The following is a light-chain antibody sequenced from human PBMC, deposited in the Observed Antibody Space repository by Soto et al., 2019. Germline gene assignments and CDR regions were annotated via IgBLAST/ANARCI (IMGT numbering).Light chain of an antibody. CDR1: QSASIN. CDR2: GAS. J-gene: IGKJ1*01. CDR3: QQRSNWPRT. V-gene: IGKV3-11*01. Sequence: EKTTLSCKASQSASINLAWYQQKPGQAPRLLIYGASTRATGIPDRFSGSGSGTDFTLTISSLEPEDFAVYYCQQRSNWPRTFGQGTKVDIK.